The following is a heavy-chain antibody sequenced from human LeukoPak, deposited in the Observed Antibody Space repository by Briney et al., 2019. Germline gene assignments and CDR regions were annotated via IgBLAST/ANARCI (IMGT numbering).Heavy chain of an antibody. J-gene: IGHJ4*02. D-gene: IGHD6-19*01. Sequence: GGSLRLSCAASGFTFSDYYMSWIRQAPGKGLEWVSYISSSSSYTNYADSVKGRFTISRDNAKNSLYLQMNSLRAEDTAVYYCARRVPGPDYYFDYWGQGTLVTVSS. V-gene: IGHV3-11*06. CDR2: ISSSSSYT. CDR3: ARRVPGPDYYFDY. CDR1: GFTFSDYY.